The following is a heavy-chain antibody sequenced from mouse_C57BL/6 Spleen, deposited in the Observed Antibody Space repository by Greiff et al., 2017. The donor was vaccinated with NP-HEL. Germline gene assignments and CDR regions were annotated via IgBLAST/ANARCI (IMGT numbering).Heavy chain of an antibody. CDR2: INPSSGYT. CDR1: GYTFTSYT. V-gene: IGHV1-4*01. CDR3: ARDPPNGYFDV. Sequence: VQLQQSGAELARPGASVKMSCKASGYTFTSYTMHWVKQRPGQGLEWIGYINPSSGYTKYNQKFKDKATLTADKSSSTAYMQLSSLTSEDSAVYYCARDPPNGYFDVWGTGTTVTVSS. J-gene: IGHJ1*03.